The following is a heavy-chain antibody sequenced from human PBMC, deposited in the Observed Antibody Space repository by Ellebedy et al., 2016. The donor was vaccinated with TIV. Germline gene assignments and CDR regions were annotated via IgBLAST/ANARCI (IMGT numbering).Heavy chain of an antibody. D-gene: IGHD3-3*02. CDR2: LSYDGSKK. CDR3: ATSAGSCTFCYYYYYGRDV. CDR1: GFTFRSYA. Sequence: GESLKISCVASGFTFRSYAMHWVRQAPGKGLEWVAVLSYDGSKKYHVDSVKGRFTLSRDDSKNTLYLQMNSLRAEDTAVYYCATSAGSCTFCYYYYYGRDVWGQGTTVTVSS. J-gene: IGHJ6*02. V-gene: IGHV3-30*04.